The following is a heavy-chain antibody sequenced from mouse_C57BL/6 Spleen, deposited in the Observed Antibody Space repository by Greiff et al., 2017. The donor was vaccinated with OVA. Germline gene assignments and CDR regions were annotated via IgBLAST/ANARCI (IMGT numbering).Heavy chain of an antibody. CDR1: GFSLTSYG. CDR3: ARGCVTTVVATRAMDY. CDR2: IWSGGST. J-gene: IGHJ4*01. D-gene: IGHD1-1*01. V-gene: IGHV2-2*01. Sequence: QVQLQQSGPGLVQPSQSLSITCTVSGFSLTSYGVHWVRQSPGKGLEWLGVIWSGGSTDYNAAFISRLSISKDNSKSQVFFKMNSLQADDTAIYYCARGCVTTVVATRAMDYWGQGTSVTVSS.